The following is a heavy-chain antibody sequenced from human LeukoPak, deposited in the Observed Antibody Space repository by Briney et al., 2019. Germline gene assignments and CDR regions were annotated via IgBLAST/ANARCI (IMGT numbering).Heavy chain of an antibody. Sequence: SETLSLTCTVSGGSITSYYWGWIRQPPGKGLEWIGSIYYSGNTYYNPSLKSRVTISVDTSKNQFSLKLSSVTAADTAVYYCARLVRSGTWYFDYWGQGTLVTVSS. CDR3: ARLVRSGTWYFDY. J-gene: IGHJ4*02. V-gene: IGHV4-39*01. CDR2: IYYSGNT. D-gene: IGHD1-26*01. CDR1: GGSITSYY.